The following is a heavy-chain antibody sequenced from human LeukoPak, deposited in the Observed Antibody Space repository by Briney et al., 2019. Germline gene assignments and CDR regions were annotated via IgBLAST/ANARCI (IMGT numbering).Heavy chain of an antibody. V-gene: IGHV3-23*01. J-gene: IGHJ4*02. Sequence: SGGSLRLSCAASGFAFSCQAMGWVRQAPGKGLEWVSVISDSGSITYYADSVKGRFTISRDNSKNTLFLQMNSLRAEDTAVYYCAKDARRTSGWYFFDYWGQGTLVTVSS. CDR1: GFAFSCQA. CDR2: ISDSGSIT. CDR3: AKDARRTSGWYFFDY. D-gene: IGHD6-19*01.